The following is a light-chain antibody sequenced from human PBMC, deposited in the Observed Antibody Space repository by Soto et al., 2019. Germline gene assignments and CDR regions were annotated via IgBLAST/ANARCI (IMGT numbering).Light chain of an antibody. Sequence: DIVMTQSTDSLAVSLGERATINCKSSQSVLYSSNNKTYLAWYQQKPGQPPKLLIYWASTRESGVPDRFSGSGSGTDFTLTISSLQAEDVAVYYCQQYYSTPITFGQGTRLEIK. J-gene: IGKJ5*01. CDR2: WAS. CDR3: QQYYSTPIT. CDR1: QSVLYSSNNKTY. V-gene: IGKV4-1*01.